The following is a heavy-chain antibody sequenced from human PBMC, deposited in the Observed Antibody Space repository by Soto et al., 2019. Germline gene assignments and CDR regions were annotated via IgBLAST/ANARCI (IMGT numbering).Heavy chain of an antibody. D-gene: IGHD2-2*02. CDR1: GGSISSYY. J-gene: IGHJ3*02. Sequence: PSETLSLTCTVSGGSISSYYWSWIRQPPGKGLEWIGYIYYSGNTRYNPSLESRVTISADTSKNQFSLTLTSVTAADTAVYYCARDSPYCTTTRCYRAIDIWGHGTMVTVSS. CDR3: ARDSPYCTTTRCYRAIDI. V-gene: IGHV4-59*01. CDR2: IYYSGNT.